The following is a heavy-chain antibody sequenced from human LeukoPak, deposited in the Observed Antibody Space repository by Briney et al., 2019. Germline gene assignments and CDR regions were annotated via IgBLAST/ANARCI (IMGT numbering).Heavy chain of an antibody. V-gene: IGHV1-8*03. CDR1: GYTFTSYD. J-gene: IGHJ6*03. CDR2: MNPNSGNT. CDR3: ARGKYSSSPYYYYTDV. D-gene: IGHD6-6*01. Sequence: ASVKVSCKASGYTFTSYDINWVRQATGQGLEWMGWMNPNSGNTGYAQKFQGRVTITRNTSISTAYMELSSLRSEDTAVYYCARGKYSSSPYYYYTDVWGKGTTVTVSS.